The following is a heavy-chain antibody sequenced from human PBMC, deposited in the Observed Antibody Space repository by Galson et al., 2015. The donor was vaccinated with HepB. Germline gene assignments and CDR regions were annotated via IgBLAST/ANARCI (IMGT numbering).Heavy chain of an antibody. CDR1: GFTFSSYG. D-gene: IGHD3-22*01. Sequence: SLRLSCAASGFTFSSYGMHWVRQAPGKGLEWVAVIWYDGSNKYYADSVKGRFTISRDNSKNTLYLQMDSLRAEDTAVYYCAREGDYYDSSGYYEADWGQGTLVTVSS. V-gene: IGHV3-33*08. J-gene: IGHJ4*02. CDR3: AREGDYYDSSGYYEAD. CDR2: IWYDGSNK.